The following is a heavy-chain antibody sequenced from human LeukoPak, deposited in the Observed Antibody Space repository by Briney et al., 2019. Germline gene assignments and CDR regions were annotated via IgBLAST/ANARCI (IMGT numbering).Heavy chain of an antibody. CDR2: MNPNSGNT. CDR3: ARRSSSWFSGDWFDP. J-gene: IGHJ5*02. D-gene: IGHD6-13*01. CDR1: GYTFTSYD. Sequence: ASVKVSCKASGYTFTSYDINWVRQATGQGLEWMGWMNPNSGNTGYAQRFQGRVTMTRNTSISTAYMELSSLRSEDTAVYYCARRSSSWFSGDWFDPWGQGTLVTVSS. V-gene: IGHV1-8*01.